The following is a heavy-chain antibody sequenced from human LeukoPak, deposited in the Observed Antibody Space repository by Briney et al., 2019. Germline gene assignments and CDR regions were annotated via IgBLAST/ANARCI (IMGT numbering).Heavy chain of an antibody. CDR2: ISSDSSYI. Sequence: GGSLRLSCAASGFTFSSSRMNWVRQAPGKGLEWVASISSDSSYIYYADSVKGRFTISRDNAKKSLYLQMNSLRAEDTALYYCARVLGYSSLSYPGMDVWGQGTPVTVSS. CDR1: GFTFSSSR. D-gene: IGHD6-6*01. J-gene: IGHJ6*02. CDR3: ARVLGYSSLSYPGMDV. V-gene: IGHV3-21*01.